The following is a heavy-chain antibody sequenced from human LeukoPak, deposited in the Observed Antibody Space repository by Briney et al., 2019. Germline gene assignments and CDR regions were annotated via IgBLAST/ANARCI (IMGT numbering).Heavy chain of an antibody. CDR3: ARLYYYGSD. CDR2: ISAYNGNT. J-gene: IGHJ4*02. V-gene: IGHV1-18*01. Sequence: GASVKVSCKASGYTFTSYGISWVRQAPGQGLEWMGWISAYNGNTNYAQKFQGRVTITADKSTSTAYMELSSLRSEDTAVYYCARLYYYGSDWGQGTLVTVSS. CDR1: GYTFTSYG. D-gene: IGHD3-10*01.